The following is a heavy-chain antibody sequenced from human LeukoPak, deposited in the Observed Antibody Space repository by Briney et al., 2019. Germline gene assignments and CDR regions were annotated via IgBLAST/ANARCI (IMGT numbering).Heavy chain of an antibody. Sequence: SRTLSLTCTVSGGSISSGGYYWSWIRQHPGKGLEWIGYIYYSGSTYYNPSLKSRVTISVDTSKNQFSLKLSSVTAADTAVYYCARATFTMIVVVQGAFDIWGQGTMVTVSS. CDR1: GGSISSGGYY. D-gene: IGHD3-22*01. J-gene: IGHJ3*02. V-gene: IGHV4-31*03. CDR2: IYYSGST. CDR3: ARATFTMIVVVQGAFDI.